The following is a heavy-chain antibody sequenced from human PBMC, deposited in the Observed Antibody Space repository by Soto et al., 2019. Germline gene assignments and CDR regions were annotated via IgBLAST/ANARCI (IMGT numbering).Heavy chain of an antibody. J-gene: IGHJ5*02. V-gene: IGHV1-18*01. D-gene: IGHD3-10*01. CDR2: IATYNSNR. CDR3: ARVVRGVVNWFHP. CDR1: GDTFTNFG. Sequence: VASVKVSCKTSGDTFTNFGLSWVRQAPGQGLEWMGWIATYNSNRNYAQKFQGRLTLTTDTSTSTAYMELKSLGYDDTAVYYCARVVRGVVNWFHPWGQGTLVTVSS.